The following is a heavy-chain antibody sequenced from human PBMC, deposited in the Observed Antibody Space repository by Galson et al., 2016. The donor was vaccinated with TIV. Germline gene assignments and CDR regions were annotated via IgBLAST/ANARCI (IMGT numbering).Heavy chain of an antibody. CDR3: SRDLTTGNPGYDY. V-gene: IGHV3-7*01. CDR2: IKEDGSEI. Sequence: SLRLSCAASGFSFRSYWMSWVRQAPGKGLQWAANIKEDGSEIYYVDSVKGRFTISRDNAKNSLYLQMSSLRAEDTAMYYCSRDLTTGNPGYDYWGQGTLVTVSS. CDR1: GFSFRSYW. D-gene: IGHD1-1*01. J-gene: IGHJ4*02.